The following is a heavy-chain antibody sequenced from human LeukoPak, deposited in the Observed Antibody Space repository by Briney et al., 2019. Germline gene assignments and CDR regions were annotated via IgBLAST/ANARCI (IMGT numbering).Heavy chain of an antibody. Sequence: ASVKVSCKASGYTFTGYYMHWARQAPGQGLEWMGWINPNSGGTNYAQKFQGRVTMTRDTSISTAYMELSRLRSDDTAVYYCARVAGIRHGAPSYWGQGTLVTVSS. J-gene: IGHJ4*02. V-gene: IGHV1-2*02. D-gene: IGHD1-26*01. CDR3: ARVAGIRHGAPSY. CDR1: GYTFTGYY. CDR2: INPNSGGT.